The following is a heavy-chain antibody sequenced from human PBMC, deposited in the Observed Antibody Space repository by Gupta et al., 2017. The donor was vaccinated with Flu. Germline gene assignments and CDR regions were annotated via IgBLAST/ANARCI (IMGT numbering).Heavy chain of an antibody. D-gene: IGHD1-7*01. V-gene: IGHV4-4*02. CDR3: ARSTKTGTLYFYYYMDV. Sequence: NWWNWGRQPPGKGLEWIGEIFPSGSTNYNPSLKSRVTISVDKSKNQFSLKLSSVTAADTAVYYCARSTKTGTLYFYYYMDVWGKGTTVTVSS. CDR1: NW. J-gene: IGHJ6*03. CDR2: IFPSGST.